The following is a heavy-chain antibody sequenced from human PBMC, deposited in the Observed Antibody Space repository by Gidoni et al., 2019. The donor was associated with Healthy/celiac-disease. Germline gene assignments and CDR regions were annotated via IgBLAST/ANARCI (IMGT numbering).Heavy chain of an antibody. D-gene: IGHD3-22*01. Sequence: QVQLQESGPGLVKPSQTLSLTCTVSGGSISSARYYWSWIRQPAGKGLEWIGRIYTSGSTNYNPSLKSRVTMSVDTSKNQFSLKLSSVTAADTAVYYCARDLGYYYDSSGPNWFDPWGQGTLVTVSS. CDR3: ARDLGYYYDSSGPNWFDP. CDR2: IYTSGST. V-gene: IGHV4-61*02. J-gene: IGHJ5*02. CDR1: GGSISSARYY.